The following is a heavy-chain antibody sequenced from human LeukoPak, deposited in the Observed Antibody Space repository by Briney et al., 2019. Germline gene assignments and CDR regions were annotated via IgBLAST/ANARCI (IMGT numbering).Heavy chain of an antibody. J-gene: IGHJ6*03. Sequence: GGTLRLSCAASGFTFSKHGMHWVRQAPGKGLEWVAFIRYDGSNKYYADSVKGRFTISRDNSKNTLYLQMNSLRAEDTAVYYCAKDGYYYGSGSYYAPFYYYYMDVWGKGTTVTISS. V-gene: IGHV3-30*02. CDR2: IRYDGSNK. CDR3: AKDGYYYGSGSYYAPFYYYYMDV. D-gene: IGHD3-10*01. CDR1: GFTFSKHG.